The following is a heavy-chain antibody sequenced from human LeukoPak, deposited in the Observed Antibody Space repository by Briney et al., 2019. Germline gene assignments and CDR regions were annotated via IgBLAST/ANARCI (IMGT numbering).Heavy chain of an antibody. J-gene: IGHJ4*02. CDR3: ARDVYQPLFYYFDY. V-gene: IGHV3-7*03. CDR1: GFTFSSYW. Sequence: GGSLRLSCAPSGFTFSSYWMSWVRQAPGKGLEWVANIKQDGSEKYYVDSVKGRFTISRDNAKNSLYLQMNSLRAEDTAVYYCARDVYQPLFYYFDYWGQGTLVTVSS. CDR2: IKQDGSEK. D-gene: IGHD2-2*01.